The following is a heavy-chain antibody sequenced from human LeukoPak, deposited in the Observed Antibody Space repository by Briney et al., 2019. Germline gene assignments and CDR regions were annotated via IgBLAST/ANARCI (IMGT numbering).Heavy chain of an antibody. J-gene: IGHJ5*02. D-gene: IGHD3-10*01. CDR3: ASAAGNWFDP. CDR2: IYYSGST. CDR1: GGSIYRNGYY. V-gene: IGHV4-31*03. Sequence: SETLSLTCTVSGGSIYRNGYYWTWIRQHPGKGREWIGYIYYSGSTYYNPSLKSRVSMSEDTSKNQFFLHLSSVTAADTAVYYCASAAGNWFDPWGPGTLVTVSS.